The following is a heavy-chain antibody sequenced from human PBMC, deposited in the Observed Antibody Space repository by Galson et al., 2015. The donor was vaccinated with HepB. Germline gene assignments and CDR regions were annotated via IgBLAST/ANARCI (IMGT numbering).Heavy chain of an antibody. CDR2: ISGSGGST. D-gene: IGHD3-22*01. Sequence: LRLSCAASGFPFSSYAMSWVRQAPGKGLEWVSAISGSGGSTYYADSVKGRFTISRDNSKNTLYLQMNSLRAEDTAVYYCAKEKGGYYDSSGYYPFDYWGQGTLVTVSS. V-gene: IGHV3-23*01. CDR1: GFPFSSYA. CDR3: AKEKGGYYDSSGYYPFDY. J-gene: IGHJ4*02.